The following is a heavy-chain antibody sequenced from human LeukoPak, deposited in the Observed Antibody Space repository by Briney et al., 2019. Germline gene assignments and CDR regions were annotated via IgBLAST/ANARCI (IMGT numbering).Heavy chain of an antibody. Sequence: SVKVSCKTSGGTFNNYAINWVRQAPGQGLEWMGGIIPLFRTANYAQNFQGRVTITADESTRTAYMELSSLRSEDTAVYYCARIMEYCSSTSCYYGMDVWGQGTTVTVSS. CDR1: GGTFNNYA. D-gene: IGHD2-2*01. V-gene: IGHV1-69*13. CDR3: ARIMEYCSSTSCYYGMDV. CDR2: IIPLFRTA. J-gene: IGHJ6*02.